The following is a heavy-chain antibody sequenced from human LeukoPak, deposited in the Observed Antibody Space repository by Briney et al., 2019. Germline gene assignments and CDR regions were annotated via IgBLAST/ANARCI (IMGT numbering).Heavy chain of an antibody. CDR1: GFTFSDSG. J-gene: IGHJ4*02. V-gene: IGHV3-33*08. CDR2: IWYSGSSN. Sequence: GSLRLSCAASGFTFSDSGMHWVRQAPGKGLEWVAVIWYSGSSNYYADSVKGRFTISRDNSKNTLYLQMNSLRAEDTAVYYCARDGYCSGSSCYSTTDYWGQGTLVTVSS. D-gene: IGHD2-15*01. CDR3: ARDGYCSGSSCYSTTDY.